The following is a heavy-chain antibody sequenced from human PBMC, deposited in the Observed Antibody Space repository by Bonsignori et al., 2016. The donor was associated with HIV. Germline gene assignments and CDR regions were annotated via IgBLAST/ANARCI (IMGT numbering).Heavy chain of an antibody. D-gene: IGHD3-3*01. J-gene: IGHJ4*02. V-gene: IGHV4-39*07. CDR2: IYYSGST. CDR3: AREGRSGFLEWSPFDY. Sequence: WIRQPPGKGLEWIGSIYYSGSTYYNPSLKSRVTISVDTSKNQFSLKLSSVTAADTAVYYCAREGRSGFLEWSPFDYWGQGTLVTVSS.